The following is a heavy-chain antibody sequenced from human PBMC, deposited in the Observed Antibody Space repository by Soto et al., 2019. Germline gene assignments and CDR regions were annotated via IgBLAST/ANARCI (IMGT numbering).Heavy chain of an antibody. J-gene: IGHJ4*02. CDR2: MIPNRGNT. V-gene: IGHV1-8*01. Sequence: QVQLVQSGAEVKKPGASVKVSCKASGYTFTIYDINWVRQATGQGLEWMGWMIPNRGNTGYAQTIQGRVTMTRNTSISTAYMELSSLRSEDTAVYYCARTLYGDNFDYWGQGTLVTVSS. CDR3: ARTLYGDNFDY. D-gene: IGHD4-17*01. CDR1: GYTFTIYD.